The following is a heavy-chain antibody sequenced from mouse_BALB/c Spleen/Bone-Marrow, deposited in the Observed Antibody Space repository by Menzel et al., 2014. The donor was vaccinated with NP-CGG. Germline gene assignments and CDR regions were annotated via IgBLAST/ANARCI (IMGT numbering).Heavy chain of an antibody. Sequence: EVQLQQSGAELVKPGASVKLSCTTSGFNIKDTYMHWVKLRPEQGLEWTGRIVPANGNTKYAPKFQGKATITADTSSNTAYLQLSSLTSEDTAVYFCASYGYGYYFDYWGQGTTLTVSS. CDR1: GFNIKDTY. J-gene: IGHJ2*01. D-gene: IGHD2-2*01. CDR2: IVPANGNT. CDR3: ASYGYGYYFDY. V-gene: IGHV14-3*02.